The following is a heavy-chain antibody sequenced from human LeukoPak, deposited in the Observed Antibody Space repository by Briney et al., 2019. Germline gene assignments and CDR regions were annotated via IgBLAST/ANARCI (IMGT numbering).Heavy chain of an antibody. CDR2: ISGSGGST. Sequence: PGGSLRLSCAASGFTFSSYAMSWVRQAPGKGLEWVSAISGSGGSTYYADSVKGRFTISRDNSKNTLYLQMNSLRAEDTAVYSCVVRGWMVIGYHFDYWGQGTLVTVSS. J-gene: IGHJ4*02. CDR3: VVRGWMVIGYHFDY. V-gene: IGHV3-23*01. CDR1: GFTFSSYA. D-gene: IGHD6-19*01.